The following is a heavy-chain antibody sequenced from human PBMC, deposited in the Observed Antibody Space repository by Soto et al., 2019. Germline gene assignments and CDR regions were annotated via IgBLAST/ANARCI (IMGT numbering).Heavy chain of an antibody. CDR1: VGSISSYY. V-gene: IGHV4-59*01. Sequence: ETLSLTCTVSVGSISSYYWSWIRQPPGKGLEWIGYIYYSGSTNYNPSLKSRVTISVDTSKNQFSLKLSSVTAADTAVYYCARDSSSWYNWFDPWGQGTLVTVSS. CDR2: IYYSGST. D-gene: IGHD6-13*01. CDR3: ARDSSSWYNWFDP. J-gene: IGHJ5*02.